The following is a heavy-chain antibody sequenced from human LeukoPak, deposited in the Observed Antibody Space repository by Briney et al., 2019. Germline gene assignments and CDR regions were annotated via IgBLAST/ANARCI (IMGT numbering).Heavy chain of an antibody. CDR2: INSDGSTT. CDR1: GFTFSNYW. CDR3: TRGGVDY. Sequence: GGSLRLSCAASGFTFSNYWMHWVRQAPGKGLVWVSRINSDGSTTTYADSVKGRFAISRDNAKNTLYLQMNSLRAEDTAVYYCTRGGVDYWGQGTLVTVSS. V-gene: IGHV3-74*01. D-gene: IGHD3-16*01. J-gene: IGHJ4*02.